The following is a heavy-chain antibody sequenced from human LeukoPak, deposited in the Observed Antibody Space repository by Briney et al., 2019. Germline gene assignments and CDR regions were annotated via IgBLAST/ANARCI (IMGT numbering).Heavy chain of an antibody. CDR3: ARGPRFGGSRKNWFDP. D-gene: IGHD3-10*01. Sequence: ASVKVSCKASGYTFTSYDINWVRQATGQGLEWMGWMNPKSGNTGYAQKFQGRVTMTRNTSISTAYMELSSLRSEDTAVYYCARGPRFGGSRKNWFDPWGQGTLVTVSS. CDR1: GYTFTSYD. V-gene: IGHV1-8*01. CDR2: MNPKSGNT. J-gene: IGHJ5*02.